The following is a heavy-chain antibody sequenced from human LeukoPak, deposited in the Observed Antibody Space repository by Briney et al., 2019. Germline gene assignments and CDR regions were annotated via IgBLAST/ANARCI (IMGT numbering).Heavy chain of an antibody. CDR2: IGGGPV. Sequence: QPGESLRLSCVASGLTFSNYAMTWVRQAPGKGLEWVSTIGGGPVYYADSVKGRFTISRDNSKNTLFLQMNSLRAEDTAIYYCTKGSVLTIFGMAWHAFDIWGQGTMVTVSP. D-gene: IGHD3-3*01. J-gene: IGHJ3*02. CDR3: TKGSVLTIFGMAWHAFDI. CDR1: GLTFSNYA. V-gene: IGHV3-23*01.